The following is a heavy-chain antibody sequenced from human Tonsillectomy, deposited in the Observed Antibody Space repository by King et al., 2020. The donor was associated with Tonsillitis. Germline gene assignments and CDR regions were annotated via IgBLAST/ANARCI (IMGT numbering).Heavy chain of an antibody. CDR2: FDPEYGKT. CDR3: ATDLAAAGGRDYYSGMDV. J-gene: IGHJ6*02. D-gene: IGHD6-13*01. CDR1: GYTLTELS. V-gene: IGHV1-24*01. Sequence: QLVQSGAEVRTPGASVKVSCMVSGYTLTELSMHWVRQAPGKGLEWMGGFDPEYGKTIYAQKFQGRVTMTEDTSSDTAYMELSSLRSEDTAVYFCATDLAAAGGRDYYSGMDVWGQGATVTVSS.